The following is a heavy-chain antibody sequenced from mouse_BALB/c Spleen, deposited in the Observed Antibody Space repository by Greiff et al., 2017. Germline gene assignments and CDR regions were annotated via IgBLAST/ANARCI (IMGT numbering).Heavy chain of an antibody. V-gene: IGHV14-3*02. D-gene: IGHD1-2*01. J-gene: IGHJ4*01. CDR2: IDPANGNT. Sequence: VQLQQSGAELVKPGASVKLSCTASGFNIKDTYMHWVKQRPEQGLEWIGRIDPANGNTKYDPKFQGKATITADTSSNTAYLQLSSLTSEDTAVYYCARGGKIYYGNYYAMDYWGQGTSVTVSS. CDR3: ARGGKIYYGNYYAMDY. CDR1: GFNIKDTY.